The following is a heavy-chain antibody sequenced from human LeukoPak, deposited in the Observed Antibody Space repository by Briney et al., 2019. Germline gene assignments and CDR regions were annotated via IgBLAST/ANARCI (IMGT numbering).Heavy chain of an antibody. V-gene: IGHV3-74*01. CDR3: ARVITYIDY. Sequence: GGSLRLSCAASGFTFSSYWMHWVRQAPGKGLGWVSNINSHGSSTTYADSVKGRFTISRDNAKNTLYLQMNSLRAEDTAVYYCARVITYIDYWGQGTLVTVSS. J-gene: IGHJ4*02. CDR1: GFTFSSYW. D-gene: IGHD3-22*01. CDR2: INSHGSST.